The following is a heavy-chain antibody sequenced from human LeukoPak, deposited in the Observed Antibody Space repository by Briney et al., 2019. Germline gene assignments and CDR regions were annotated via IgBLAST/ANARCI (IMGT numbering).Heavy chain of an antibody. CDR3: ARVIRVDDDPLFDY. Sequence: SETLSLTCTVSGGSISSYYWSWIRQPPGKGLEWIGYIYYSGSTNYNPSLKSRVTISVDTSKNQFSLKLSSVTAADTAVYYCARVIRVDDDPLFDYWGQGTLVTVSS. V-gene: IGHV4-59*01. D-gene: IGHD1-1*01. J-gene: IGHJ4*02. CDR1: GGSISSYY. CDR2: IYYSGST.